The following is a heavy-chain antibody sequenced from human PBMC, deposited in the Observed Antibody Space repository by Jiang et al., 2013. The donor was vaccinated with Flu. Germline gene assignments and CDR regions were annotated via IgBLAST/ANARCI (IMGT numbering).Heavy chain of an antibody. Sequence: GLVKPSETLSLTCTVSGGSVSSGSYYWSWIRQPPGKGLEWIGYIYYSGSTNYNPSLKSRVTISVDTSKNQFSLKLSSVTAADTAVYYCARVRASSNAPTSVHYYYYGMDVVGPRDHGHRLL. J-gene: IGHJ6*02. CDR1: GGSVSSGSYY. D-gene: IGHD2-2*01. V-gene: IGHV4-61*01. CDR3: ARVRASSNAPTSVHYYYYGMDV. CDR2: IYYSGST.